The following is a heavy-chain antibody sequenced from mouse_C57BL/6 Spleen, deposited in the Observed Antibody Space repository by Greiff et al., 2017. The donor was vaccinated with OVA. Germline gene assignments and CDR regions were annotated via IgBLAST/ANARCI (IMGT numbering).Heavy chain of an antibody. CDR3: ARVPFYDGYYKDAMDY. CDR1: GYTFTSYW. V-gene: IGHV1-69*01. D-gene: IGHD2-3*01. Sequence: QVQLQQPGAELVMPGASVKLSRKASGYTFTSYWMHWVKQRPGQGLEWIGEIDPSDSYTNYNQKFKGKSTLTVDKSSSTAYMQLSSLTSEDSAVYYCARVPFYDGYYKDAMDYWGQGTSVTVSS. CDR2: IDPSDSYT. J-gene: IGHJ4*01.